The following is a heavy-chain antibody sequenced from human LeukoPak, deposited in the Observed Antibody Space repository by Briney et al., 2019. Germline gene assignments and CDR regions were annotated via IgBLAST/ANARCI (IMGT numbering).Heavy chain of an antibody. Sequence: SETLSLTCTVSGGSISSYYWSWIRQPPGKGLEWIGYIYYSGSTNYNPSLKSRVTISVDTSKNQFSPKLSSVTAADTAVYYCARVEMATIFAFDIWGQGTMVTVSS. D-gene: IGHD5-24*01. CDR3: ARVEMATIFAFDI. CDR2: IYYSGST. V-gene: IGHV4-59*08. J-gene: IGHJ3*02. CDR1: GGSISSYY.